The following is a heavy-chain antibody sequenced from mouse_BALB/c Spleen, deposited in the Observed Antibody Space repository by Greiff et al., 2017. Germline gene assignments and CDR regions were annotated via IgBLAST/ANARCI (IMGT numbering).Heavy chain of an antibody. V-gene: IGHV5-17*02. CDR3: ARLTGYAMDY. Sequence: EVQLVESGGGLVQPGGSRKLSCAASGFTFSSFGMHWVRQAPEKGLEWVAYISSGSSTIYYADTVKGRFTISRDNPKNTLFLQMTSLRSEDTAMYDCARLTGYAMDYWGQGTSVTVSA. CDR1: GFTFSSFG. D-gene: IGHD4-1*01. CDR2: ISSGSSTI. J-gene: IGHJ4*01.